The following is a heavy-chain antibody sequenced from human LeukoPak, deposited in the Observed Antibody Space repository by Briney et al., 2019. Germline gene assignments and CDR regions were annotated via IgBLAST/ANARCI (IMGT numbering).Heavy chain of an antibody. Sequence: PSETLSLTCTVSGGSISSSSYYWGWIRPPPGKGLEWIGNIYYSGSTYYNPSLKSRLTISVDTSKNQFSLKLSSVTAADTAVYYCARLDSYYAGDYWGQGTLVTVSS. CDR3: ARLDSYYAGDY. CDR1: GGSISSSSYY. V-gene: IGHV4-39*01. CDR2: IYYSGST. J-gene: IGHJ4*02. D-gene: IGHD3-10*01.